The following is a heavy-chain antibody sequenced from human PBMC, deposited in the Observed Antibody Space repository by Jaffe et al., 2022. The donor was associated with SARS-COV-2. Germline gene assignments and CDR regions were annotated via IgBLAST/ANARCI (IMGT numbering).Heavy chain of an antibody. J-gene: IGHJ4*02. CDR3: AREYCSGGSCYANFDY. V-gene: IGHV4-34*01. Sequence: QVQLQQWGAGLLKPSETLSLTCAVYGGSFSGYYWSWIRQPPGKGLEWIGEINHSGSTNYNPSLKSRVTISVDTSKNQFSLKLSSVTAADTAVYYCAREYCSGGSCYANFDYWGQGTLVTVSS. D-gene: IGHD2-15*01. CDR1: GGSFSGYY. CDR2: INHSGST.